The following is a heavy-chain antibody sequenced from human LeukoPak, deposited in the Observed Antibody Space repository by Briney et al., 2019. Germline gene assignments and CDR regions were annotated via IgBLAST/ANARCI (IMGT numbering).Heavy chain of an antibody. CDR1: GFTFSSYA. CDR2: LSGSGGST. D-gene: IGHD4-17*01. J-gene: IGHJ4*02. V-gene: IGHV3-23*01. Sequence: PGGSLRLSCAASGFTFSSYAMSWVRQAPGKGLGWVSGLSGSGGSTYYADSVKGRFTISRDNSKNTLYLQMNSLRAEDTAVYYCAKEGGYDYGDYDAIDYWGQGTLVTVSS. CDR3: AKEGGYDYGDYDAIDY.